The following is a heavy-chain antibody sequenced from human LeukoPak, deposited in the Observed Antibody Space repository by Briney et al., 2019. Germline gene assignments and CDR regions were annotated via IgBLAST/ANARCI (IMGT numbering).Heavy chain of an antibody. CDR1: GFTFSDHW. V-gene: IGHV3-23*01. CDR3: ARTQTYDFWSGYYTGFAFDI. D-gene: IGHD3-3*01. CDR2: ISGSGGST. J-gene: IGHJ3*02. Sequence: GGSLRLSCAASGFTFSDHWMSWVRQAPGKGLEWVSAISGSGGSTYYADSVKGRFTISRDNSKNTLYLQMNSLRAEDTAVYYCARTQTYDFWSGYYTGFAFDIWGQGTMVTVSS.